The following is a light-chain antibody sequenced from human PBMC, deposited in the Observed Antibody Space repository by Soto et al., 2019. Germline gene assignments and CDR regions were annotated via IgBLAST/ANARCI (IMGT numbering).Light chain of an antibody. CDR2: DAS. CDR1: QSVSSY. J-gene: IGKJ4*01. CDR3: QQRSNWV. V-gene: IGKV3-11*01. Sequence: EIVLTQSPATLSLSPGERATLSCRASQSVSSYLAWYQQKPGQAPRLLIYDASNRATGIPARFSGSGSGTDFTLTISSLEAEAFAVYYCQQRSNWVFGGGTKVEIK.